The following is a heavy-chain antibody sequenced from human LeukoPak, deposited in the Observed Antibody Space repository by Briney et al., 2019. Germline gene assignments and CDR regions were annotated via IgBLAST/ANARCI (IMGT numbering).Heavy chain of an antibody. CDR3: AKDQDYNSYYYYMDV. CDR1: GFTFSNYG. CDR2: IRYDGSNK. V-gene: IGHV3-30*02. J-gene: IGHJ6*03. D-gene: IGHD3-10*01. Sequence: GGSLRLSCAASGFTFSNYGMHWVRQAPGKGLEWVAFIRYDGSNKYYADSVKGRFTISRDNSKNTLYLQMNSLRAEDKAVYYCAKDQDYNSYYYYMDVWGKGTTVTVSS.